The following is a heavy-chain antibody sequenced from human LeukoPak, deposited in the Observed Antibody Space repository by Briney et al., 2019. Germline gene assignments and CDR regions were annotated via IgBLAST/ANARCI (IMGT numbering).Heavy chain of an antibody. Sequence: PSETLSLTCTASGGSISSYYWSWIRQPPGKGLEWIGYIYYSGSTNYNPSLKSRVTISVDTSKNQFSLKLSSVTAADTAVYYCARVKKITMIVVVPDWYFDLWGRGTLVTVSS. V-gene: IGHV4-59*01. CDR3: ARVKKITMIVVVPDWYFDL. D-gene: IGHD3-22*01. CDR1: GGSISSYY. CDR2: IYYSGST. J-gene: IGHJ2*01.